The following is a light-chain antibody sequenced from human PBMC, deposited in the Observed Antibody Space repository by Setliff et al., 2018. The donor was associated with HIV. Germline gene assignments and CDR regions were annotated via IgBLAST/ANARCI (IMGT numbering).Light chain of an antibody. CDR1: SSDIGAFDF. Sequence: QSALTQPASVSGPPGQSITTACTGTSSDIGAFDFVSWYRQHPGKAPELMIYDVTNRPSGVSHRFSGSKSGNTASLTISGLQAEDEAGYYCASYANSDVVIFGSGTKVTVL. J-gene: IGLJ1*01. V-gene: IGLV2-14*03. CDR2: DVT. CDR3: ASYANSDVVI.